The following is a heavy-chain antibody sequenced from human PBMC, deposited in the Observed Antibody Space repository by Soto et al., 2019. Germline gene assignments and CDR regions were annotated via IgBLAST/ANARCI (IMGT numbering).Heavy chain of an antibody. CDR1: GFTVGNYA. J-gene: IGHJ1*01. Sequence: GGALRLSCAASGFTVGNYAMMWVRQAPGKGLECVSATSAGGVATYYTDSVEGRFTISRDNSRDTLFLQMNSLRGEDTAVYFCAKRLTNADEGGWGRGTVVTVSS. CDR2: TSAGGVAT. CDR3: AKRLTNADEGG. V-gene: IGHV3-23*01. D-gene: IGHD2-21*01.